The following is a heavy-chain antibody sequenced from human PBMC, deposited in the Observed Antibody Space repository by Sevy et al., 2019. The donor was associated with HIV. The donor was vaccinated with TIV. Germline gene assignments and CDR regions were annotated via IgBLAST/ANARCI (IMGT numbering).Heavy chain of an antibody. D-gene: IGHD3-3*01. Sequence: GGSLRLSCTASGFTFGDYAMSWLRQAPGKGLEWVGFIKSKTYGGTTEYAASVKGRFTISRDDSKSIAYLQMNSLKTEDTALYYCSRVHCTISPYNYFGMDVWGQGTTVTVSS. V-gene: IGHV3-49*03. CDR1: GFTFGDYA. CDR3: SRVHCTISPYNYFGMDV. J-gene: IGHJ6*02. CDR2: IKSKTYGGTT.